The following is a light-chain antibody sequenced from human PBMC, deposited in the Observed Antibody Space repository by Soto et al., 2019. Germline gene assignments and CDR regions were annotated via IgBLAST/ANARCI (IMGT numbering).Light chain of an antibody. CDR2: GAS. V-gene: IGKV3-20*01. J-gene: IGKJ5*01. Sequence: DIVMTQSPLSLPVTPVDPASISFRATQSVSSDFLAWYQQKPGQAPRFLIYGASTRPIGIPDRFSGSGSGTDFTLTISRLEPEDFAVYYCQQYGSSLTFGQGTRLEIK. CDR1: QSVSSDF. CDR3: QQYGSSLT.